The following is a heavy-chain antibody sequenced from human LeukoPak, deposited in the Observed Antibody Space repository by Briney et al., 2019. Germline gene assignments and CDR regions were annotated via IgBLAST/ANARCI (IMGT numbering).Heavy chain of an antibody. D-gene: IGHD5-12*01. V-gene: IGHV4-34*01. J-gene: IGHJ3*02. CDR3: ARGLWLKVAFDI. CDR1: GGSFSGYY. CDR2: INHSGST. Sequence: SETLSLTCAVHGGSFSGYYWSWIRQPPGKGLEWIGEINHSGSTNYNPSLKSRVTISVDTSKNQFSLKLSSVTAADTAVYYCARGLWLKVAFDIWGQGTMVTVSS.